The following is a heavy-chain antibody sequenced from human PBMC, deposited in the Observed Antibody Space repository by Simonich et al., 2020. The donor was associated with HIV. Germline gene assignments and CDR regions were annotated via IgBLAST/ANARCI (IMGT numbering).Heavy chain of an antibody. V-gene: IGHV1-69*09. CDR1: GGPFSSYG. CDR3: ASKLELTGSYNYYAMGV. D-gene: IGHD1-7*01. CDR2: IIPFPGIT. J-gene: IGHJ6*02. Sequence: QVQLVQSGAEVKKPGSSVKVSCRDSGGPFSSYGFSWVRQAPGQGLEWMGWIIPFPGITQDAQNCQGRVTITADKSTGTAYMELRSLRSEDTAVYYCASKLELTGSYNYYAMGVWGQGTTVTVSS.